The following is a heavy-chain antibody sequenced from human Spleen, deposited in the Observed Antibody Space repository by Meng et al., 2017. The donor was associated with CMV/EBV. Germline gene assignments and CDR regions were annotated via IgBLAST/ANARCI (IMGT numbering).Heavy chain of an antibody. J-gene: IGHJ4*02. CDR2: TRYDGNNK. CDR3: AKLPSIAAAGTAY. V-gene: IGHV3-30*02. Sequence: QVQLVESGGGVVQPGGSLRLSCAASGFTFSSYGMHWVRQAPGKGLECVAFTRYDGNNKYYSDSVKGRFTISRDNSKNTLYLQMNSLRAEDTAVYYCAKLPSIAAAGTAYWGQGTLVTVSS. CDR1: GFTFSSYG. D-gene: IGHD6-13*01.